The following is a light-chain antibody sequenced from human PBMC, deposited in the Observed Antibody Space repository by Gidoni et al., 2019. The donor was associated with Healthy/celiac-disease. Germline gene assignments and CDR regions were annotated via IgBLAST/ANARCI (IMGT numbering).Light chain of an antibody. J-gene: IGKJ3*01. V-gene: IGKV3-20*01. CDR1: QRVSSSY. CDR3: QQYGSSFT. Sequence: EIVLTQSPGTLSLSPGERATLSCRASQRVSSSYLAWYQQKPGQAPRLLIYGASSRATGIPDRFSGSGSGTDFTLTIGRLEPEDFAVYYCQQYGSSFTFGPGTKVDIK. CDR2: GAS.